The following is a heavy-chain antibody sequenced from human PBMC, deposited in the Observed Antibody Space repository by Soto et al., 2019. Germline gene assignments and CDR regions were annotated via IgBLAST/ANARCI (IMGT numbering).Heavy chain of an antibody. CDR2: ISSSSSYI. Sequence: EVQLVESGGGLVKPGGSLSLSCAASGFTFSSYSMNWVRQAPGTGLEWVSSISSSSSYICYADSVKGRFIISRHNAKNSLYLQMTTLRAEDTAWYYFVRVVRAYCSGDCYDYWVQGTLVTVSS. V-gene: IGHV3-21*04. D-gene: IGHD2-21*01. CDR1: GFTFSSYS. J-gene: IGHJ4*02. CDR3: VRVVRAYCSGDCYDY.